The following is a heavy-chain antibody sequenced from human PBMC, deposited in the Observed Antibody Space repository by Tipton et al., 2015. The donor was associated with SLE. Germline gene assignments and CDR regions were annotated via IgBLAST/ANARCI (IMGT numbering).Heavy chain of an antibody. D-gene: IGHD4-17*01. V-gene: IGHV1-2*06. CDR3: ASMSGEYGDYADAFDL. CDR1: GYTFSAYY. CDR2: INPNTGGT. J-gene: IGHJ3*01. Sequence: QLVQSGPEVKKPGASVNVSCKASGYTFSAYYMHWVRQAPGQGLEWMGRINPNTGGTNFAQKFQGRVTMIRDTSIRTAYMELSGLRSDDTAVYYCASMSGEYGDYADAFDLWGQGTMVTVSS.